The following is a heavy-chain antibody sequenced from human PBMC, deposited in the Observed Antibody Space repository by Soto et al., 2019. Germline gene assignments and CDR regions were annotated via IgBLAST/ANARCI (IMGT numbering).Heavy chain of an antibody. J-gene: IGHJ6*02. D-gene: IGHD3-9*01. V-gene: IGHV1-58*01. CDR1: GFTFTSSA. CDR3: AADPRGGTYYDILTGYYIAPNYYNYGMDV. CDR2: IVVGSGNT. Sequence: GASVKVCCKASGFTFTSSAVQWVRQARGQRLEWIGWIVVGSGNTNYAQKFQERVTITMDMSTSTAYMELSSLRSEDTAVYYCAADPRGGTYYDILTGYYIAPNYYNYGMDVWGQGDTVTVSS.